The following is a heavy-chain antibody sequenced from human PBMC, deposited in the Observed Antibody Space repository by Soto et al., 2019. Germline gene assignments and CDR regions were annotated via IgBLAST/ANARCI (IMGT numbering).Heavy chain of an antibody. CDR2: IYYSGTT. D-gene: IGHD3-16*01. CDR3: ARSQRGRTAFTFDY. CDR1: GDSVSNDNYY. Sequence: SETLSLTCAVSGDSVSNDNYYWSWIRQPPGKGLEWIGYIYYSGTTNYNSYLKSRLSLSVDMSKNQFSLKLASVTAADTAAYFCARSQRGRTAFTFDYWGQGALVTVSS. V-gene: IGHV4-61*01. J-gene: IGHJ4*02.